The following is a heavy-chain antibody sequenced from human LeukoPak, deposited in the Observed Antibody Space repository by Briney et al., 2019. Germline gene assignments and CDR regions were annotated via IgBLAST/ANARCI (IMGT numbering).Heavy chain of an antibody. D-gene: IGHD5-24*01. CDR1: GFTFSSYS. J-gene: IGHJ4*02. V-gene: IGHV3-21*01. CDR2: ISSSSSYI. CDR3: ASREGGFDY. Sequence: GRSLRLSCAASGFTFSSYSTHWVRQAPGKGLEWVSSISSSSSYIYYADSVKVRLTISRDNAKNSLYLQMNSLRAEDTAVYYCASREGGFDYWGQGTLVTVSS.